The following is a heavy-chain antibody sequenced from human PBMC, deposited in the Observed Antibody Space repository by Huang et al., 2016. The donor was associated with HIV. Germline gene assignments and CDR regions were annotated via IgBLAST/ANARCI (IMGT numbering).Heavy chain of an antibody. Sequence: EVQLVDSGGGLVKPGGSLRLSCAASGFSLDSFNMFWVRQTPAKGLQWVAVIRPRSSFIEYADAGKGRFSIARDNAKNSLYLQMNSLRGEDTAVDYCVKDRGQQLSPFDSWGQGTLVTVSS. V-gene: IGHV3-21*01. J-gene: IGHJ4*02. D-gene: IGHD6-13*01. CDR2: IRPRSSFI. CDR1: GFSLDSFN. CDR3: VKDRGQQLSPFDS.